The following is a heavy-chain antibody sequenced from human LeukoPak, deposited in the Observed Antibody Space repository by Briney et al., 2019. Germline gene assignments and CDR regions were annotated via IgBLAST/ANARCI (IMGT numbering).Heavy chain of an antibody. J-gene: IGHJ6*03. CDR3: ASAAYWDYYYYYMDV. CDR1: GGTFSSYA. Sequence: SVKVSCKASGGTFSSYAISWVRQAPGQGLEWMGGIIPIFGTANYAQKFQGRVTITADKSTSTAYMELSSLRSEDTAVYYCASAAYWDYYYYYMDVWGKGTTVTVSS. D-gene: IGHD3-16*01. V-gene: IGHV1-69*06. CDR2: IIPIFGTA.